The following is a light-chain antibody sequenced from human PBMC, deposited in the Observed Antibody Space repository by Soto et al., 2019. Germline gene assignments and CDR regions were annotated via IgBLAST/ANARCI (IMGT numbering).Light chain of an antibody. V-gene: IGKV3-11*01. CDR1: QSVSSY. CDR3: QQHNSWPLT. J-gene: IGKJ4*01. Sequence: DIVLTQPPGTLSLSLGERATLSCRASQSVSSYLAWYQQKPGQAPRLLIYGTSNRASGIPARFSGSGSGTDFTLTISSLQPEDSAVYYCQQHNSWPLTFGGGTKVDIK. CDR2: GTS.